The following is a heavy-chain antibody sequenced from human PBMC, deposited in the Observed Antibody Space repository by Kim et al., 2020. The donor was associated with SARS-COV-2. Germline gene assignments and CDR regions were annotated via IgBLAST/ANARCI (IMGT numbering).Heavy chain of an antibody. V-gene: IGHV3-21*01. Sequence: ADSVKGRFTISRDNAKNSLYLQMNSLRAEDTAVYYCARGPIVATIGPFDYWGQGTLVTVSS. CDR3: ARGPIVATIGPFDY. D-gene: IGHD5-12*01. J-gene: IGHJ4*02.